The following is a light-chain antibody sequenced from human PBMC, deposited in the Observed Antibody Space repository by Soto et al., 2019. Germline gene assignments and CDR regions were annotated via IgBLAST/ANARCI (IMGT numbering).Light chain of an antibody. CDR1: TY. Sequence: TYLNWYLQKPGQPPQLLIYEVSNRFSGVPDRFSGIGSRTEFALKIRCVDAGYAGVYYYKQPIQPPWTDGEGTKVDIK. V-gene: IGKV2D-29*01. J-gene: IGKJ1*01. CDR2: EVS. CDR3: KQPIQPPWT.